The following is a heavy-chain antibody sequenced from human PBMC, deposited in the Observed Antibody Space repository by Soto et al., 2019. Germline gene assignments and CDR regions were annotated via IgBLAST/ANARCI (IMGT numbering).Heavy chain of an antibody. Sequence: HVQLVESGGGVVQPGRSLRLSCATSGFTFTTFGMHWVRKAPGKGLEWVAVIYYDGSEKYYADSVKGRFTISRDDFKNTLFLEMNSLTVEDTAVYFCARDRGVGGGYFAYWGQGTLVTVSS. CDR2: IYYDGSEK. D-gene: IGHD1-26*01. V-gene: IGHV3-33*01. CDR1: GFTFTTFG. CDR3: ARDRGVGGGYFAY. J-gene: IGHJ4*02.